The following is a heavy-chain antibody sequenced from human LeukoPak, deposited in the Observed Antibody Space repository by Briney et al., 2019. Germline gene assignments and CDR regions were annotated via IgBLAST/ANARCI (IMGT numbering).Heavy chain of an antibody. D-gene: IGHD1-1*01. CDR1: GDSISTSSYF. Sequence: PSQTLSLTCSVSGDSISTSSYFSGWIRQPPGKGLEWIGSILYSGTTYYKPSLKSRVTISVDTSKNQFSLDLTYVTTADTAVYYCARHRWTGTYNFDYWGQGSLVTVSS. V-gene: IGHV4-39*01. CDR3: ARHRWTGTYNFDY. CDR2: ILYSGTT. J-gene: IGHJ4*02.